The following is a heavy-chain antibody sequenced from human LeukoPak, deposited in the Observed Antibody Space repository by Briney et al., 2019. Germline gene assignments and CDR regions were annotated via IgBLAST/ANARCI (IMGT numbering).Heavy chain of an antibody. CDR3: AGAIVVVPAARVRRAKYYFDY. J-gene: IGHJ4*02. D-gene: IGHD2-2*01. CDR2: INHSGST. Sequence: SETLSLTCAVYGGSFSGYYWSWIRQPPGKGLEWIGEINHSGSTNYNPSLKSRVTISVDTSKNQFSLKLSSVTAADTAVYYCAGAIVVVPAARVRRAKYYFDYWGQGTLVTVSS. V-gene: IGHV4-34*01. CDR1: GGSFSGYY.